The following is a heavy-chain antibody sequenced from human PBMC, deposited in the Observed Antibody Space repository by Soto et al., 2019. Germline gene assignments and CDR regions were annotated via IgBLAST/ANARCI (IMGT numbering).Heavy chain of an antibody. CDR2: INAGNGNT. J-gene: IGHJ6*02. CDR3: ARLVGATNRLPTLDV. CDR1: GYTFTSYA. Sequence: QVQLVQSGAEVKKPGASVKVSCKASGYTFTSYAMHWVRQAPGQRLEWMGWINAGNGNTKYSQKFQGRVTITRDTSASTAYTELSSLRSEDTAVYYCARLVGATNRLPTLDVWGQGTTVTVSS. V-gene: IGHV1-3*01. D-gene: IGHD1-26*01.